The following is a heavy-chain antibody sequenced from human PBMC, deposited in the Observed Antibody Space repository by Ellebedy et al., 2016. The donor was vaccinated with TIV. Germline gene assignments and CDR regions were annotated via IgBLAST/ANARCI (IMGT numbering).Heavy chain of an antibody. J-gene: IGHJ4*02. D-gene: IGHD2-15*01. CDR3: ARARGGCSGDGCYSDFDF. V-gene: IGHV1-3*01. Sequence: AASVKVSCKASGYSFTTFTIHWARQAPGHRPEWMGWINPDNGDTKHSQKFQARVTITRDTFASTAYMELSSLRSEDKAVYHCARARGGCSGDGCYSDFDFWGQGTLVTVSS. CDR1: GYSFTTFT. CDR2: INPDNGDT.